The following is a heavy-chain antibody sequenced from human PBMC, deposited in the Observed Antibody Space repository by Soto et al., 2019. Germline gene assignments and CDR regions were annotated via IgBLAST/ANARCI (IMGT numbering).Heavy chain of an antibody. CDR3: AKLDEGGLQYAYYAMDV. V-gene: IGHV3-30*18. CDR2: ISYDGSNK. D-gene: IGHD2-15*01. Sequence: VGSLRLSCVASGFTFSNYGMHWVRQAPGKGLEWVAVISYDGSNKYYADSVKGRFTISRDNSKNTLYLQMTSLRTEDTALYYCAKLDEGGLQYAYYAMDVWGQGTTVTVSS. J-gene: IGHJ6*02. CDR1: GFTFSNYG.